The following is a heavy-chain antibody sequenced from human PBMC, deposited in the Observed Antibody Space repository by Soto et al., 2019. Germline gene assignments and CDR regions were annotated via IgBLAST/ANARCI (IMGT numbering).Heavy chain of an antibody. D-gene: IGHD3-9*01. CDR1: GYSFTSYW. J-gene: IGHJ3*02. Sequence: NPGESLKISCKGSGYSFTSYWISWVRQMPGKGLEWMGRIDPSDSYTNYSPSFQGHVTISADKSISTAYLQWSSLKASDTAMYYCARTGRYFDPSDAFDIWGQGTMVTVSS. CDR3: ARTGRYFDPSDAFDI. V-gene: IGHV5-10-1*01. CDR2: IDPSDSYT.